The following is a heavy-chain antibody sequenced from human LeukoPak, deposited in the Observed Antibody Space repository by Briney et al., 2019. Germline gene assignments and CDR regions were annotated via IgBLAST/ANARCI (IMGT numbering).Heavy chain of an antibody. CDR2: ITGSSGDT. Sequence: GGSLRLSCAASGFSFSSYAMSWVRQAPGKGLEWVAGITGSSGDTWYADSVKGRFTISRDNSKNTLYMEMNTLGAADTAVYYCAKDRGNSGYDLSDYWGQGTLVTVSS. CDR3: AKDRGNSGYDLSDY. J-gene: IGHJ4*02. D-gene: IGHD5-12*01. CDR1: GFSFSSYA. V-gene: IGHV3-23*01.